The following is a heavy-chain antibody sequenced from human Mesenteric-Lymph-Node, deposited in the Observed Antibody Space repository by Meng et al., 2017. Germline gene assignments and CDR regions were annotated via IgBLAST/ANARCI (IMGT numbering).Heavy chain of an antibody. Sequence: QVQLQPWGAGLLKPSETLSLTCAVYGWSFSGYYWSWIRQPPGKGLEWIGEINDSGSTNYNPSLKSRVTMSEDTSKNQFSLKLSSVTAADTAVYYCARGAYCSGGNCYPLDYWGQGTLVTVSS. CDR3: ARGAYCSGGNCYPLDY. J-gene: IGHJ4*02. CDR2: INDSGST. V-gene: IGHV4-34*01. D-gene: IGHD2-15*01. CDR1: GWSFSGYY.